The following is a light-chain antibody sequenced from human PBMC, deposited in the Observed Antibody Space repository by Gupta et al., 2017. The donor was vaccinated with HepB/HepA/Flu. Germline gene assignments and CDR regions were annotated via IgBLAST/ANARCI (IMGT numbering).Light chain of an antibody. V-gene: IGKV1-39*01. J-gene: IGKJ1*01. CDR1: QIISSY. CDR3: QQSDSTPMT. Sequence: DIQMTQSPSSLSASVGDRVTITCRASQIISSYLNWYQQKPGKAPKLLIYAASRLESGVPSRFSGSGSGTDFTLTISRLQPEDFATYYCQQSDSTPMTFGQGTKVEI. CDR2: AAS.